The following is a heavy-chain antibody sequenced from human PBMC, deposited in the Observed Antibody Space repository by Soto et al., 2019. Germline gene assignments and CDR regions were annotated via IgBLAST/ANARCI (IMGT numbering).Heavy chain of an antibody. CDR2: ITNDGNNE. CDR1: GFVFSDYG. V-gene: IGHV3-30*02. J-gene: IGHJ6*02. Sequence: GGSLRLSCAASGFVFSDYGMHWVRQAPGKGLEWVALITNDGNNEYYRESVKGRFSISRGRSTNTVDLLMNSLRPEDTGVYYCAKEVPGGGRRFSYALDVSCQGTTLTLS. D-gene: IGHD2-15*01. CDR3: AKEVPGGGRRFSYALDV.